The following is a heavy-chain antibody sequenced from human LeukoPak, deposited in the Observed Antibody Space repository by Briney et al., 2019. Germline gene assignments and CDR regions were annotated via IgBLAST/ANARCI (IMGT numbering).Heavy chain of an antibody. CDR3: AANISPIFGVPTDAFDI. Sequence: PSETLSLTCTVSGGSISSYYWSWIRQPAGKGLEWIGRIYTSGSTNYKPSLKSRVTMSVDTSKNQFSLKLSSVTAADTAVYYCAANISPIFGVPTDAFDIWGQGTMVTVSS. CDR1: GGSISSYY. J-gene: IGHJ3*02. V-gene: IGHV4-4*07. D-gene: IGHD3-3*01. CDR2: IYTSGST.